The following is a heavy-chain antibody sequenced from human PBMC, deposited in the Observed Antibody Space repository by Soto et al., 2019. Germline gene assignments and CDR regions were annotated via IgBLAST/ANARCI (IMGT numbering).Heavy chain of an antibody. V-gene: IGHV1-69*13. CDR3: TTDTPKQWSLEGIQYYYYYGMAV. J-gene: IGHJ6*02. CDR1: GGTFSCYA. D-gene: IGHD6-19*01. CDR2: IIPIFGTA. Sequence: SVKVSCKASGGTFSCYAISWVRQAPGQGLEWMGGIIPIFGTANYAQKFQGRVTITADESTSTAYMELSSLRSEDTAVYYCTTDTPKQWSLEGIQYYYYYGMAVWGQGTTVTVSS.